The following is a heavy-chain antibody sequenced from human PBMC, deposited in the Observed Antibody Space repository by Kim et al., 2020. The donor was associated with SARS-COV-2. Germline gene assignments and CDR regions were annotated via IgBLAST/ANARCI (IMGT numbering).Heavy chain of an antibody. D-gene: IGHD3-22*01. J-gene: IGHJ5*02. V-gene: IGHV1-69*13. CDR2: IIPIFGTA. Sequence: SVKVSCKASGGTFSSYAISWVRQAPGQGLEWMGGIIPIFGTANYAQKFQGRVTITADESTSTAYMELSSLRSEDTAVYYCARERGDYYDSSGDNWFDPWGQGTLVTVSS. CDR1: GGTFSSYA. CDR3: ARERGDYYDSSGDNWFDP.